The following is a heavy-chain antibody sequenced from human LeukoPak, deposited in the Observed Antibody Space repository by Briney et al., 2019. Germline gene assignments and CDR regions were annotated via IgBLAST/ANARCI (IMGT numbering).Heavy chain of an antibody. V-gene: IGHV3-23*01. CDR1: GFTFSTYT. Sequence: GGSLRLSCAASGFTFSTYTMSWVGQAPGRGLEWVSAISGSGGNTYYADAVKGGFTISRHNSKNTLYLQMDSLRADDTAVYYCAKAAFSRTSYFDYWGQGTLVTASS. CDR3: AKAAFSRTSYFDY. D-gene: IGHD3-3*02. CDR2: ISGSGGNT. J-gene: IGHJ4*02.